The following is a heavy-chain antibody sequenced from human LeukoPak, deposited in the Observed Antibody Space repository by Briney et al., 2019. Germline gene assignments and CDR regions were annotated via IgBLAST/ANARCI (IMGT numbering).Heavy chain of an antibody. CDR1: GFTVSSNY. J-gene: IGHJ4*02. Sequence: AGGSLRLSCAASGFTVSSNYMSWVRQAPGKGLEWVSVIYSGGSTYYADSVKGRFTISRDNSKNTLYLQMNSLRAEDTAVYYCARDLDVAGLPLDDYWGQGTLVTVSS. CDR2: IYSGGST. V-gene: IGHV3-53*01. D-gene: IGHD6-19*01. CDR3: ARDLDVAGLPLDDY.